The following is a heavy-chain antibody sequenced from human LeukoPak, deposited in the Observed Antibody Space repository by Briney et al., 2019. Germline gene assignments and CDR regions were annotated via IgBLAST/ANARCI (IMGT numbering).Heavy chain of an antibody. D-gene: IGHD1-26*01. V-gene: IGHV4-4*07. J-gene: IGHJ4*02. CDR1: GGSISSNY. CDR3: ARDGAATFSDY. Sequence: ASETLSLTCIVSGGSISSNYWSWTRQSAGKGLEYIGRVYGSGSTDYSPSVKSRVTMSVDTSKNRFSLKLTSVTAADTATYYCARDGAATFSDYWGQGTLVTVSS. CDR2: VYGSGST.